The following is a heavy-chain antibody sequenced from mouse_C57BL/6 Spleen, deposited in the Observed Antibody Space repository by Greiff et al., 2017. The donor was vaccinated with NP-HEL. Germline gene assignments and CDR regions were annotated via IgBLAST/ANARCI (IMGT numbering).Heavy chain of an antibody. V-gene: IGHV1-82*01. CDR2: IYPGDGDT. J-gene: IGHJ4*01. CDR3: ARERRDYYAMDD. D-gene: IGHD2-12*01. Sequence: QVQLQQSGPELVKPGASVKISCKASGYAFSSSWMNWVKQRPGKGLEWIGRIYPGDGDTNYNGKFKGKATLTADKSSSTAYMQLSSLTSEDSAVYVCARERRDYYAMDDWGQGTSVTVAS. CDR1: GYAFSSSW.